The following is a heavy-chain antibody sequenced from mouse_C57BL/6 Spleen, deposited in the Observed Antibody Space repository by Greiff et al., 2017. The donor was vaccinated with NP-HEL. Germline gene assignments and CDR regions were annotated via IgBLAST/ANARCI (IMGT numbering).Heavy chain of an antibody. CDR3: ARGGPYAMDY. D-gene: IGHD3-3*01. J-gene: IGHJ4*01. Sequence: VQLQQPGAELVMPGASVKLSCKASGYTFTSYWMHWVKQRPGQGLEWIGEIDPSDSYTNYNQKFKGKSTLTVDKSSSKAYMQLSSLTAEDSAVYYWARGGPYAMDYWGQGTSVTVSS. CDR2: IDPSDSYT. V-gene: IGHV1-69*01. CDR1: GYTFTSYW.